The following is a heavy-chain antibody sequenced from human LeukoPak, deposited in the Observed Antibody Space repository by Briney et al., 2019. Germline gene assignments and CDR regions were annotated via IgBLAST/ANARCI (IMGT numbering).Heavy chain of an antibody. CDR2: ISSSSSTI. Sequence: GGSLRLSCAASGFTFSSYSMNWVRQAPGKGLEWVSYISSSSSTIYYADSVKGRFTISRDNAKNSLYLQMNSLRAEDTAVYYCAREGGGYNNRGFDYWGQGTLVTVSS. V-gene: IGHV3-48*01. J-gene: IGHJ4*02. D-gene: IGHD5-24*01. CDR3: AREGGGYNNRGFDY. CDR1: GFTFSSYS.